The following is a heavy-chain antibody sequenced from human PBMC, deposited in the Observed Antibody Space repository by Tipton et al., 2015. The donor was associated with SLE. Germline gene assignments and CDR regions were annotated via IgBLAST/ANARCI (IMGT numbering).Heavy chain of an antibody. CDR3: AREQALGGNDS. CDR1: GYTFTAYY. V-gene: IGHV1-2*06. J-gene: IGHJ4*02. D-gene: IGHD1-26*01. CDR2: IDPNSGAS. Sequence: QSGPEVKKPGASVKVSCKASGYTFTAYYMHWVRQAPGQGLEWMGRIDPNSGASNYAQKFQGRVIMTRDTSISTAYMELSSLRSDDTAVYYCAREQALGGNDSWGQGTLVTVSA.